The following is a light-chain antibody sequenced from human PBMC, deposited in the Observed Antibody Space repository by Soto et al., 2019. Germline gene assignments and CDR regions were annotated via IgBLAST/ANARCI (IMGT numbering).Light chain of an antibody. CDR1: RSDVGGYNL. J-gene: IGLJ2*01. Sequence: QSGLTQTASVSGSPGQSITMSCTGSRSDVGGYNLVSWCQQHPGKAPKLLISDDNKRPSGVSDRFSGSKSGNTASLTISGLQAEDEGDYYCSSYAGRITLVFGGGTKLTVL. CDR2: DDN. V-gene: IGLV2-23*01. CDR3: SSYAGRITLV.